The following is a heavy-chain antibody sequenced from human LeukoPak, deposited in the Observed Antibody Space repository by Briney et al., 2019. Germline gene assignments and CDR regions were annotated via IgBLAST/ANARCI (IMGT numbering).Heavy chain of an antibody. D-gene: IGHD6-13*01. CDR1: GFTFSSYA. CDR3: AKDTGYSSRYLDAFDI. Sequence: GGSLRLSCAASGFTFSSYAMSWVRQAPGKGLEWVSAISGSGGSTYYADSVKGRFTISRDNSKNTLYLQMNSLRAEDTAVYYCAKDTGYSSRYLDAFDIWGQGTMVTVSS. CDR2: ISGSGGST. V-gene: IGHV3-23*01. J-gene: IGHJ3*02.